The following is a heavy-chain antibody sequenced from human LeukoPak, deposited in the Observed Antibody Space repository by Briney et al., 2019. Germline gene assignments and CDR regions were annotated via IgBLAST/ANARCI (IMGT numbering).Heavy chain of an antibody. CDR2: IRDKANSYAT. D-gene: IGHD2-2*01. Sequence: GGSLRLSCAASGFTFSGSAIHWVRQASGKGLEWVGRIRDKANSYATAYIASVKGRFTISRDDSKNTAYLQMSSLKTEDTTVYYCTRWDCTTTGCYPFDYWGQGTLVTVSS. CDR1: GFTFSGSA. CDR3: TRWDCTTTGCYPFDY. V-gene: IGHV3-73*01. J-gene: IGHJ4*02.